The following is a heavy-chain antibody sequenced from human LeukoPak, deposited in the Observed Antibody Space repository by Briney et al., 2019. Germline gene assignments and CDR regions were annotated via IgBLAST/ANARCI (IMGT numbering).Heavy chain of an antibody. CDR2: MNPNSGNT. CDR3: ASSFSRGLSGRVGLFDY. CDR1: GYTFTSYD. Sequence: ASVKVSCKASGYTFTSYDINWVRQATGQGLEWMGWMNPNSGNTGYAQKFQGRVTMTRNTSISTAYMELSSLRSDDTAVYYCASSFSRGLSGRVGLFDYWGQGTLVTVSS. V-gene: IGHV1-8*01. D-gene: IGHD1-26*01. J-gene: IGHJ4*02.